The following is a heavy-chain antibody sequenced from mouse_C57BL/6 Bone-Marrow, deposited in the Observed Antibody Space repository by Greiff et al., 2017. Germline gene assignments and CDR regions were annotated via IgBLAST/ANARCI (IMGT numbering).Heavy chain of an antibody. D-gene: IGHD1-1*01. CDR3: ARRGLGTTVVEPFYWYFDV. Sequence: EVQLVESGGGLVKPGGSLKLSCAASGFTFSSYAMSWVRQTPEKRLEWVATISDGGSYTYYPDNVKGRFTISRDNAKNNLYLQMSHLKSEDTAMYYCARRGLGTTVVEPFYWYFDVGGTGTTVTVSS. CDR1: GFTFSSYA. V-gene: IGHV5-4*01. CDR2: ISDGGSYT. J-gene: IGHJ1*03.